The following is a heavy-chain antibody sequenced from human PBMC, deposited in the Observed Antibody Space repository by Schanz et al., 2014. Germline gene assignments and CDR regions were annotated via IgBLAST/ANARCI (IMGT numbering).Heavy chain of an antibody. CDR2: IKQEGDEK. Sequence: EGQLVESGGGLVQPGGSLRLSCVVSGFNFRNYWMSWVRQAPGKGLEWVASIKQEGDEKNYVDSVKGRFTISRDNAKNSLFLQMNSLRADDTAVYYCVRDRGFCANDISWLRYYMDVWGNGTTVTVSS. CDR1: GFNFRNYW. CDR3: VRDRGFCANDISWLRYYMDV. J-gene: IGHJ6*03. D-gene: IGHD2-8*01. V-gene: IGHV3-7*01.